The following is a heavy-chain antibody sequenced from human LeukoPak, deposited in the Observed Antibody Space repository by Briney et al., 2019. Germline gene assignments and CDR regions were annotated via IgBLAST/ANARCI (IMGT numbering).Heavy chain of an antibody. CDR1: GDSVSSTGYY. CDR2: IYYSGST. V-gene: IGHV4-39*01. D-gene: IGHD3-22*01. CDR3: AKAGARHSHSSGLYAFGV. J-gene: IGHJ3*01. Sequence: SETLPLTCTVSGDSVSSTGYYWGWIRQPPGKGLEWIGTIYYSGSTYYNPSLKSRVTMSEDTSRNQFSLRLSSVNAADTAVYYCAKAGARHSHSSGLYAFGVWGQGTMVTVSS.